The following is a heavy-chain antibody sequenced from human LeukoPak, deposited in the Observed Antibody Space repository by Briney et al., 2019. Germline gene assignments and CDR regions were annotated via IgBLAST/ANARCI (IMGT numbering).Heavy chain of an antibody. CDR2: ISGSGSDM. V-gene: IGHV3-11*01. CDR3: STDPRLLIY. D-gene: IGHD2-8*01. Sequence: GGSLRLSCVVSGFGFSDSYMTWIRKPPGKGLEWLAYISGSGSDMYYADSVKGRFTISRDNAKNSLYLQMNSLRPDDTALYYCSTDPRLLIYWGHGTLVTVSS. CDR1: GFGFSDSY. J-gene: IGHJ4*01.